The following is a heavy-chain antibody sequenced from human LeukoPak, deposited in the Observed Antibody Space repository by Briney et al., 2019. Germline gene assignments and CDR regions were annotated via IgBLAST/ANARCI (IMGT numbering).Heavy chain of an antibody. V-gene: IGHV1-69*06. CDR1: GGTFSSYA. CDR3: ARGVHKFYYDRSGYQPYAFDI. J-gene: IGHJ3*02. D-gene: IGHD3-22*01. CDR2: IIPIFGTA. Sequence: SVKVSCKASGGTFSSYAISWVRQAPGQGLEWMGGIIPIFGTANYAQKFRGRVTITADKSTRTAYMELSSLRSEDTAVYYCARGVHKFYYDRSGYQPYAFDIWGQGTMVTISS.